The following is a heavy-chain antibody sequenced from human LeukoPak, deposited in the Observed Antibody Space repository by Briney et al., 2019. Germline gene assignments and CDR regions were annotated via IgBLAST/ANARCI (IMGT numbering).Heavy chain of an antibody. Sequence: PGGSLRLSCAASGFTFSSYAMSWVRQAPGKELEGVSAISGSGGSTYYADSVKGRFTISRDNSTNTLYLQMNSLRAEDTAVYYCAKAYYYGSGSYSNAFDIWGQGTMVTVSS. CDR3: AKAYYYGSGSYSNAFDI. CDR1: GFTFSSYA. V-gene: IGHV3-23*01. CDR2: ISGSGGST. D-gene: IGHD3-10*01. J-gene: IGHJ3*02.